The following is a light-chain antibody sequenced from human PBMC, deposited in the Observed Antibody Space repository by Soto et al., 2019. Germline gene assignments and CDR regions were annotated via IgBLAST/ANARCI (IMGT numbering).Light chain of an antibody. Sequence: EIVMTQSPGTLAVSPGERATLSCRASQSVRSKLAWYQQKPGQAPRLLIYDASTRATGIPARFSGSGSGTEFTLTISSLQSEDFAVYYCQQYNNWPPITFGQGTGLEIK. V-gene: IGKV3-15*01. CDR2: DAS. J-gene: IGKJ5*01. CDR3: QQYNNWPPIT. CDR1: QSVRSK.